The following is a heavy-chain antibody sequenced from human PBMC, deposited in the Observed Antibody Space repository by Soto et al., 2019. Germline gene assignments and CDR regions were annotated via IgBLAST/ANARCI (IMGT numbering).Heavy chain of an antibody. V-gene: IGHV1-8*01. CDR1: GYTFTSYD. Sequence: QVQLVQSGAEVKKPGASVKVSCKASGYTFTSYDINWVRQATGQGLEWMGWMNPNSGNTGYAQKFQGRVTMTRNTSMSTAYMELSSLRSEDTAVYYCARELRYCSGGSCYSEFDYWGQGTLVTVSS. CDR3: ARELRYCSGGSCYSEFDY. J-gene: IGHJ4*02. CDR2: MNPNSGNT. D-gene: IGHD2-15*01.